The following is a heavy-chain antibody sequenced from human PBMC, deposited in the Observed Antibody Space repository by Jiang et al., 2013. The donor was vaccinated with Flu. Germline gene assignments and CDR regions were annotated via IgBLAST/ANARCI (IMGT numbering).Heavy chain of an antibody. CDR3: AREPVRTNTIFGGYSGDYMDV. V-gene: IGHV3-48*03. D-gene: IGHD3-3*01. CDR2: ISSSGSTI. J-gene: IGHJ6*03. CDR1: GFTFSSYE. Sequence: GSLRLSCAASGFTFSSYEMNWVRQAPGKGLEWVSYISSSGSTIYYADSVKGRFTISRDNAKNSLYLQMNSLRAEDTAVYYCAREPVRTNTIFGGYSGDYMDVWGKGTTVTVSS.